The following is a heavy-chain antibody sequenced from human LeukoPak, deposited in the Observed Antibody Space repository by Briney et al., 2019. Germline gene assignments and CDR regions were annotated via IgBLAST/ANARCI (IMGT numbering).Heavy chain of an antibody. Sequence: ASVKVSCKASGGTFSSYAISWVRQAPGQGLEWMGGIIPIFGTANYAQKFQGRVTITRDTSASTAYMELSSLRSEDTAVYYCARESGYSYGPPDYYGMDVWGQGTTVTVSS. CDR3: ARESGYSYGPPDYYGMDV. CDR2: IIPIFGTA. CDR1: GGTFSSYA. J-gene: IGHJ6*02. V-gene: IGHV1-69*05. D-gene: IGHD5-18*01.